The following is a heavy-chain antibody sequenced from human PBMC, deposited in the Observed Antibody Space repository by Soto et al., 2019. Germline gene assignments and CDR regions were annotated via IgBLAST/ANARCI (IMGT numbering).Heavy chain of an antibody. V-gene: IGHV1-18*01. CDR2: ISAYNGNT. CDR1: GYSFTRYY. D-gene: IGHD1-26*01. J-gene: IGHJ4*02. CDR3: ARGGKWEFLRDY. Sequence: QVQLVQSGAEVKKPGASVKVSCKASGYSFTRYYINWVRQAPGQGLEWMGWISAYNGNTPYEEKLQGRVTLSTDTSTSTGYIELRSSRSDDTAVYFCARGGKWEFLRDYWGQGTLVTVSS.